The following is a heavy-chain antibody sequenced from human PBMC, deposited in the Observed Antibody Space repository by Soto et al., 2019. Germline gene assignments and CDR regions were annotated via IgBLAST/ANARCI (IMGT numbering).Heavy chain of an antibody. D-gene: IGHD1-26*01. V-gene: IGHV4-34*01. CDR1: GGSFSGYY. J-gene: IGHJ4*02. CDR2: ITHSGDT. Sequence: SETLSLTCAVYGGSFSGYYWSWIRQSPGKGLEWIAEITHSGDTNYNPSLKSRVTISVDTSKNQFSLRVNSVTAADTAVYYCARGGGSYARGFDSWGPGTLVTVSS. CDR3: ARGGGSYARGFDS.